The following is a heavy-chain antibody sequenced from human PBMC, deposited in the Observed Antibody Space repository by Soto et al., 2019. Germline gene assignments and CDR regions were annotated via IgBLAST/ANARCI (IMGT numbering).Heavy chain of an antibody. CDR2: ISSTGTYI. CDR1: GFSFRGYN. CDR3: LRDRGDLRACTRPSCSRFDY. D-gene: IGHD2-2*01. Sequence: EVQLVESGGGLVKPGGSLRLSCAASGFSFRGYNMNWVRQAPGKGLEWVSSISSTGTYIYYADSLKGRFTVSRDNTKNSLYLQLNSLRVEDTAVYYCLRDRGDLRACTRPSCSRFDYWGQGTLVTVSS. V-gene: IGHV3-21*06. J-gene: IGHJ4*02.